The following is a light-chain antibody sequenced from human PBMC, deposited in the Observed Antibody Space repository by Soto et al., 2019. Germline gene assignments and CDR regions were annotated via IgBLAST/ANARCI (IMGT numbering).Light chain of an antibody. CDR1: QVISNY. CDR2: AAS. J-gene: IGKJ4*01. CDR3: QKYNSAPLT. V-gene: IGKV1-27*01. Sequence: DIQMTQSPSCLTASVGDRVTITCRASQVISNYLAWYQQKPGKVPKLLIYAASTLQSVVPSRFSGSGSGTDFTLTISSLQPEDVATYYCQKYNSAPLTFGGGTKVDIK.